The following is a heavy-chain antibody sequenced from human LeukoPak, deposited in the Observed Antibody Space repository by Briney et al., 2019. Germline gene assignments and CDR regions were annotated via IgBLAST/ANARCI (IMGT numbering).Heavy chain of an antibody. Sequence: TGGSLRLSCAASGFTFSSYGMSWVRQAPGKGLEWVAFIQFDGSNEYYADSVKGRFTISRDNSKNTLYLQMNSLRAEDTAVYYCAKDGGFGVDYWGQGTLVTVSS. D-gene: IGHD3-10*01. CDR1: GFTFSSYG. J-gene: IGHJ4*02. CDR2: IQFDGSNE. CDR3: AKDGGFGVDY. V-gene: IGHV3-30*02.